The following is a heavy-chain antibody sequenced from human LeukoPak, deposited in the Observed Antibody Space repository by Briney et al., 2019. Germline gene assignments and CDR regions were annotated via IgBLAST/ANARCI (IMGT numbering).Heavy chain of an antibody. D-gene: IGHD6-13*01. J-gene: IGHJ4*02. CDR1: GGSFSGYY. CDR3: ARARRYSSSWFRYYFDY. CDR2: INHGGST. Sequence: SETLSLTCAVYGGSFSGYYWSWIRQPPGKGLEWIGEINHGGSTNYNPSLKSRVTISVDTSKNQFSLKLSSVTAADTAVYYCARARRYSSSWFRYYFDYWGQGTLVTVSS. V-gene: IGHV4-34*01.